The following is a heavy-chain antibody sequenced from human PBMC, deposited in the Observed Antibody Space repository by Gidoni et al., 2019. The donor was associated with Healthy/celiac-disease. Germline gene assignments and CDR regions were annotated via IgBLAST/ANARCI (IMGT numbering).Heavy chain of an antibody. Sequence: EVQLLESGGRLIQSAASLILSCAASGFPFSFSAMRWVRQAPGQGLEWVSAISGSGGSKYYADTVKGRFTISRDNSKNTLYLQMNSMRAEDTAVYYCAKDLYDYVWGSYRHAEIFDYWGQGTLVTVSS. J-gene: IGHJ4*02. V-gene: IGHV3-23*01. CDR2: ISGSGGSK. CDR1: GFPFSFSA. CDR3: AKDLYDYVWGSYRHAEIFDY. D-gene: IGHD3-16*02.